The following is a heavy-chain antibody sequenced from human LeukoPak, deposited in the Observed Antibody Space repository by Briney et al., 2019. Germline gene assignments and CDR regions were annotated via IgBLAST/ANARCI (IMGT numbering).Heavy chain of an antibody. CDR2: ISAYNGNT. CDR1: GYTFTSYG. V-gene: IGHV1-18*01. Sequence: ASVKVSCKASGYTFTSYGISWVRQAPGQGREWMGWISAYNGNTNYAQKLQGRVTMTTDTSTSTAYMELRSLRSDDTAVYYCAGGTDCSSTSCYYYYYGMDVWGQGTTVTVSS. CDR3: AGGTDCSSTSCYYYYYGMDV. D-gene: IGHD2-2*01. J-gene: IGHJ6*02.